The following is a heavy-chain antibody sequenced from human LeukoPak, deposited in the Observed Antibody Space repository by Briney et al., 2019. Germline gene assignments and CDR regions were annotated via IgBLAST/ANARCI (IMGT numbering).Heavy chain of an antibody. CDR2: INPNSGGT. Sequence: ASVKVSCKASGYTFTGYYMHWVRQAPGQGLEWMGRINPNSGGTNYAQKFQGRVTMTRDTSISTAYMELSRLRSDDTAVYHCARELMVRGVIHWFDPWGQGTLVTVSS. CDR1: GYTFTGYY. CDR3: ARELMVRGVIHWFDP. V-gene: IGHV1-2*02. D-gene: IGHD3-10*01. J-gene: IGHJ5*02.